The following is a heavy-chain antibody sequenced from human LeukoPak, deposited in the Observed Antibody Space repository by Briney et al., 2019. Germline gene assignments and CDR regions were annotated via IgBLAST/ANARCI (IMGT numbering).Heavy chain of an antibody. Sequence: PGGSLRLSCAASGFTFSNYDMHWVRQVAGKGLEWVSAIGTAGDTYYPDSVKGRFTISRENAKDSFYLQMSNLKAGDTAVYYCARGPVVTPEYFDLWGRGTLVTVFS. CDR3: ARGPVVTPEYFDL. CDR1: GFTFSNYD. CDR2: IGTAGDT. J-gene: IGHJ2*01. V-gene: IGHV3-13*01. D-gene: IGHD4-23*01.